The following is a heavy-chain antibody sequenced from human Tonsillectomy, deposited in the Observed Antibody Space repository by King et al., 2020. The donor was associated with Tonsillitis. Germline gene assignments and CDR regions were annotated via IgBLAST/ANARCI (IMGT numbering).Heavy chain of an antibody. D-gene: IGHD5-12*01. J-gene: IGHJ5*02. Sequence: LQLQESGPGLVKPSQTLSLTCTVSGGPISGGAYYLSWIRQHPGKGLEWIGYIYDSENTYYNPSLKSRLTISLDTSKNQFSLKLTSVIAADTAVYYCGGYEGGVFDTWGQGTLVTVSS. CDR1: GGPISGGAYY. CDR2: IYDSENT. CDR3: GGYEGGVFDT. V-gene: IGHV4-31*03.